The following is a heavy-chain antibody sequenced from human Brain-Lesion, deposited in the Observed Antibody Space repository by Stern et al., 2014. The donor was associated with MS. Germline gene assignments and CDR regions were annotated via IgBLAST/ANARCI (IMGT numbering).Heavy chain of an antibody. CDR3: GQSRRRGHPPPDP. D-gene: IGHD3-10*01. CDR2: MYYGGSP. V-gene: IGHV4-30-2*01. J-gene: IGHJ5*02. Sequence: QLQLQESGSGLVKPSQTLSLTCSVSGYSITSAAFSWTWIRQAPGKGLEWIGYMYYGGSPLYNPSLRSRVNISVDTSKNQFSLRLNSVTAADPAVIYRGQSRRRGHPPPDPWGQGTLVTVSS. CDR1: GYSITSAAFS.